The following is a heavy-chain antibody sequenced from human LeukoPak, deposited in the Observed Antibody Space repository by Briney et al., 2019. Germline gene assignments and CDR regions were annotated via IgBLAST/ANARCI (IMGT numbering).Heavy chain of an antibody. CDR3: ATPYCSGGSCYRYAFDI. D-gene: IGHD2-15*01. V-gene: IGHV1-24*01. CDR2: FDPEDGET. J-gene: IGHJ3*02. CDR1: GYTLTELS. Sequence: ASVKVSXKVSGYTLTELSMHWVRQAPGKGLEWMGGFDPEDGETIYAQKFQGRVTMTEDTSTDTAYMELSSLRSEDTAVYYCATPYCSGGSCYRYAFDIWGQGTMVTVSS.